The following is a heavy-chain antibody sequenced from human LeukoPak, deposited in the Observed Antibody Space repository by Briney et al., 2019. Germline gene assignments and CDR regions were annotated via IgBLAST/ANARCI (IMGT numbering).Heavy chain of an antibody. V-gene: IGHV3-23*01. Sequence: GGSLRLSCAASGFTFSSYAMSWVRQAPGKGLEWVSAISGSGGSTYYADSVMGRFTISRDNSKNTLYLQMNSLRAEDTAVYYCAKDDYYDSSGYAKYFQHWGQGTLVAVSS. CDR3: AKDDYYDSSGYAKYFQH. CDR1: GFTFSSYA. J-gene: IGHJ1*01. D-gene: IGHD3-22*01. CDR2: ISGSGGST.